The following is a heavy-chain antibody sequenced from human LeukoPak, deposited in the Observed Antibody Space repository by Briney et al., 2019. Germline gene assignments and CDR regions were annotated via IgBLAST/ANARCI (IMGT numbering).Heavy chain of an antibody. CDR2: IIPIFGTA. CDR1: GGTFSSYA. V-gene: IGHV1-69*06. Sequence: SVKVSCKASGGTFSSYAISWVRQAPGQGLEWMGGIIPIFGTANYAQKFQGRVTITADKSTSTAYMELSSLRSEDTAVYYCARDLVMGGPRNYADYYYGMDVWGQGTTVTVSS. D-gene: IGHD4-11*01. J-gene: IGHJ6*02. CDR3: ARDLVMGGPRNYADYYYGMDV.